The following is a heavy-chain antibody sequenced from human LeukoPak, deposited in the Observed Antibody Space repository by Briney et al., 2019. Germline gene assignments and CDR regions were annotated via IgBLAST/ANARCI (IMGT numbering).Heavy chain of an antibody. CDR2: IYYSGST. D-gene: IGHD6-13*01. J-gene: IGHJ4*02. V-gene: IGHV4-59*08. Sequence: SETLSLTCTVSGGSISSHHWSWIRQPPGKGLEWIGYIYYSGSTNYKPSLKSRVTISVDTSKNQFSLKLTSVTAADTAVYYCARHLDIAASGTFDSWGQGTLVTVSS. CDR3: ARHLDIAASGTFDS. CDR1: GGSISSHH.